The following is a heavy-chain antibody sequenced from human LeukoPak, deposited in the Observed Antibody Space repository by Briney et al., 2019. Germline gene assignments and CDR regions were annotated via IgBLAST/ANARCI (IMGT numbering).Heavy chain of an antibody. CDR2: ISGSGGST. Sequence: GGSLRLSCAASGFTFSSYAMSWVRQAPGKGLEWASAISGSGGSTYYADSVKGRFTISRDNSKNTLYLQMNSLRAEDTAVYYCAKRAPYCSGGSCYSGFDYWGQGTLVTVSS. CDR1: GFTFSSYA. D-gene: IGHD2-15*01. J-gene: IGHJ4*02. CDR3: AKRAPYCSGGSCYSGFDY. V-gene: IGHV3-23*01.